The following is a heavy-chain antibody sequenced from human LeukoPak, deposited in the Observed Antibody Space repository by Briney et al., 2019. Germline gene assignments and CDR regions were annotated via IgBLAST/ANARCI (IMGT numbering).Heavy chain of an antibody. CDR2: ITGSGGRT. J-gene: IGHJ4*02. D-gene: IGHD3-22*01. CDR1: GFTFSSNA. Sequence: GGSLRLSCAASGFTFSSNAMNWVRQAPGKGLEWVSAITGSGGRTYYADSVKGRFTISRDNAKNSLYLQMNSLRAEDTAVYYCAGTNYYDSSGYYSSFDYWGQGTLVTVSS. CDR3: AGTNYYDSSGYYSSFDY. V-gene: IGHV3-23*01.